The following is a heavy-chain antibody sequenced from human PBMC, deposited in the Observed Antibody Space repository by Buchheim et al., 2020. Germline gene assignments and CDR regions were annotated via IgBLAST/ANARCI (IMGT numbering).Heavy chain of an antibody. CDR2: ISSSSSYI. CDR3: ARGRERGYCSGGSCYLRINWFDP. Sequence: EVQLVESGGGLVKPGGSLRLSCAASGFTFSSYSMNWVRQAPGKGLEWVSSISSSSSYIYYADSVKGRFTISRDNAKNSLYLQMNSLRAEDTAVYYCARGRERGYCSGGSCYLRINWFDPWGQGTL. V-gene: IGHV3-21*01. D-gene: IGHD2-15*01. CDR1: GFTFSSYS. J-gene: IGHJ5*02.